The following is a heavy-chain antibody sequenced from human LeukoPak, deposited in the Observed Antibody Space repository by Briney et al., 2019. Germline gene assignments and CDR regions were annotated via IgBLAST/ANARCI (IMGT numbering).Heavy chain of an antibody. CDR1: GGSISSGGYY. CDR3: ARSSVAGTLGFDY. J-gene: IGHJ4*02. V-gene: IGHV4-31*03. D-gene: IGHD6-19*01. Sequence: KPSQTLSHTCTVSGGSISSGGYYWSWIRQHPGKGLEWIGYIYYSGSTYYNPSLKSRVTISVDTSKNQFSLKLSSVTAADTAVYYCARSSVAGTLGFDYWGQGTLVTVSS. CDR2: IYYSGST.